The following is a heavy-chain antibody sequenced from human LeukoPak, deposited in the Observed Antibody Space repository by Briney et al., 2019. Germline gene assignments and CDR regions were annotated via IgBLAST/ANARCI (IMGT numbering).Heavy chain of an antibody. Sequence: GGSLRLSCAASGFTFSSHGMHWVLQAPGKGLEWVAVISYDGSNKYYADSVKGRFTISRDNSKNTLYLQMNSLRAEDTAVYYCARDGVVDTAKSYYYYMDVWGKGTTVTVSS. V-gene: IGHV3-30*03. J-gene: IGHJ6*03. CDR1: GFTFSSHG. CDR2: ISYDGSNK. CDR3: ARDGVVDTAKSYYYYMDV. D-gene: IGHD5-18*01.